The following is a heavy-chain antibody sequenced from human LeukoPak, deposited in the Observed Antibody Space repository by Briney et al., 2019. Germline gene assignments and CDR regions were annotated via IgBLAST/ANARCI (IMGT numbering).Heavy chain of an antibody. CDR2: ISGSGGST. D-gene: IGHD6-13*01. J-gene: IGHJ4*02. V-gene: IGHV3-23*01. Sequence: GGSLRLSCAASGFTVSSNYMSWVRQAPGKGLEWVSAISGSGGSTYYADSVKGRFTISRDNSKNTLYLQMNSLRAEDTAVYYCANIAAAGLIDYWGQGTLVTVSS. CDR1: GFTVSSNY. CDR3: ANIAAAGLIDY.